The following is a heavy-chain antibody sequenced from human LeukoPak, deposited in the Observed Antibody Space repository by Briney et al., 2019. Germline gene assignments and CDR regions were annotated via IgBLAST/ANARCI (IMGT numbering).Heavy chain of an antibody. J-gene: IGHJ4*02. V-gene: IGHV4-39*07. CDR3: ARSDIVVVPAAIGPTTFDY. D-gene: IGHD2-2*01. CDR2: IYYSGST. CDR1: GGSISSSSYY. Sequence: PSETLSLTCTVSGGSISSSSYYWGWIRQPPGEGLEWIGSIYYSGSTYYNPSLKSRVTISVDTSKNQFSLKLSSVTAADTAVYYCARSDIVVVPAAIGPTTFDYWGQGTLVTVSS.